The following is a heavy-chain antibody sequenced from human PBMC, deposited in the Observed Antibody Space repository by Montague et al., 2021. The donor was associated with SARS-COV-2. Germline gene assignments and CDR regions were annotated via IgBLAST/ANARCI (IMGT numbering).Heavy chain of an antibody. CDR2: VDTAGDP. CDR3: ARGVKSTIRGIITKRTPLPRGNMDV. V-gene: IGHV3-13*05. Sequence: SLRLSCAASGLTFSSYDFHWVRQGTGKGLEWVSAVDTAGDPYYADSVKGRFTISRENAKNYVYLQLDSLRAGDTAVYYCARGVKSTIRGIITKRTPLPRGNMDVWGQGTAVIGSS. CDR1: GLTFSSYD. J-gene: IGHJ6*02. D-gene: IGHD3-10*01.